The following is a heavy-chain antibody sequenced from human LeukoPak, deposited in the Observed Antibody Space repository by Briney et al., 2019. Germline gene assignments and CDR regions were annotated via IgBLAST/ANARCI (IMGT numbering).Heavy chain of an antibody. CDR2: IFYNGNT. CDR1: GGSISSGGYS. J-gene: IGHJ4*02. V-gene: IGHV4-30-4*07. Sequence: PSETLSLTCAVSGGSISSGGYSWSWIRQPPGKGLEWIGYIFYNGNTYYNPSLKSRVFISVDMSKNQFSLKLTSVTAADTAVYYCARERKATTMVRGVIGYWGQGTLVTVSS. D-gene: IGHD3-10*01. CDR3: ARERKATTMVRGVIGY.